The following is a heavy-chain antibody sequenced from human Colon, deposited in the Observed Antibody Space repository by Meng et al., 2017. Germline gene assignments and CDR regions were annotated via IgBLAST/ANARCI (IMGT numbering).Heavy chain of an antibody. CDR2: ICTNSACS. V-gene: IGHV3-9*01. CDR3: AKELSVLGMSPLDY. J-gene: IGHJ4*02. Sequence: SLKISCAVSGFRFQDYAMHWVRQVPGKGLEWGSGICTNSACSGYADSVKGRFTISRDNAKNTLYLQMDSLRPEDTAFYYCAKELSVLGMSPLDYWGQGTLVTVSS. CDR1: GFRFQDYA. D-gene: IGHD6-19*01.